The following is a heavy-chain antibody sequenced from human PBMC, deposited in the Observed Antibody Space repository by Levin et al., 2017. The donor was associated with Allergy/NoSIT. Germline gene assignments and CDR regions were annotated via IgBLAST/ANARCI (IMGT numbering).Heavy chain of an antibody. Sequence: GESLKISCAASGSTFSSYDMHWVRQATGKGLEWVSAIGTAGDTYYPGSVKGRFTISRENAKNSLYLQMNSLRAGDTAVYYCARSVPRDYGDYGIDYWGQGTLVTVSS. CDR3: ARSVPRDYGDYGIDY. J-gene: IGHJ4*02. D-gene: IGHD4-17*01. V-gene: IGHV3-13*01. CDR2: IGTAGDT. CDR1: GSTFSSYD.